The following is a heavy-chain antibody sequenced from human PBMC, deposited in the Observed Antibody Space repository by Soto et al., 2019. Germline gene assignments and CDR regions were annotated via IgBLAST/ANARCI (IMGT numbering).Heavy chain of an antibody. Sequence: QVQLQEAGPGLVRPSQTLSLTCTVAGGSMSENDYYWSWLRQSPGQGLQWIGYIYDTWTTSYSPSLKSRVTMSAATSRNQSSLTLTSATAADTALYFCARGIVRGGFAIWGQGTLVTVSS. D-gene: IGHD3-10*02. CDR1: GGSMSENDYY. CDR2: IYDTWTT. CDR3: ARGIVRGGFAI. J-gene: IGHJ3*02. V-gene: IGHV4-30-4*01.